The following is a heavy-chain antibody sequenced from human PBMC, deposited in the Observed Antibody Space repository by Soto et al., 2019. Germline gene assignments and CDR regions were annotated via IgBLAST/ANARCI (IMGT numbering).Heavy chain of an antibody. Sequence: EVQLLESGGGLVQTGGSLRLSCAASGFTFSNLDMSWVRQAPGKGLEWVSGISTSGGTTYYADSVKCRFTSSRDNSKNTLYLKMTIQRAEDTSVYYFATGTAAPAHWGQGPLVTVSS. D-gene: IGHD6-13*01. V-gene: IGHV3-23*01. CDR2: ISTSGGTT. CDR1: GFTFSNLD. CDR3: ATGTAAPAH. J-gene: IGHJ1*01.